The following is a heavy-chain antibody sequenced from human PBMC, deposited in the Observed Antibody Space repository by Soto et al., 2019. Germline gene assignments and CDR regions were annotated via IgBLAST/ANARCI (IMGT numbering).Heavy chain of an antibody. V-gene: IGHV4-39*01. CDR3: ARQVLSGSGSYYHKENDY. CDR2: IYYSGST. D-gene: IGHD3-10*01. Sequence: KPSETLSLTCTVSGGSISSSSYYWGWIRQPPGKGLEWIGSIYYSGSTYYNPSLKSRVTISVDTSKNQFSLKLSSVTAADTAVYYCARQVLSGSGSYYHKENDYWGQGTLVTVSS. CDR1: GGSISSSSYY. J-gene: IGHJ4*02.